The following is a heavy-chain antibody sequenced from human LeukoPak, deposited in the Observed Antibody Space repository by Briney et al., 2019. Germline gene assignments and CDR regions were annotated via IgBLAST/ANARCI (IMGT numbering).Heavy chain of an antibody. V-gene: IGHV3-23*01. J-gene: IGHJ6*02. CDR1: GFTFSSYA. D-gene: IGHD1-14*01. CDR3: GTPQPDIYYYYYGMDV. CDR2: ISGSGGST. Sequence: GGSLRLSCAASGFTFSSYAMSWVRQAPGKGLEWVSAISGSGGSTYYADSVKGRFTISRDNSKNTLYLQMNSLRAEDTAVYYCGTPQPDIYYYYYGMDVWGQGTTVTVSS.